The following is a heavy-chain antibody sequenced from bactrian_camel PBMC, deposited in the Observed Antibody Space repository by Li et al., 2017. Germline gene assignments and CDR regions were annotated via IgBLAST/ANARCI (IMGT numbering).Heavy chain of an antibody. CDR2: MDQAGLAT. V-gene: IGHV3S1*01. CDR3: NFHWSSGNCPTGSF. D-gene: IGHD2*01. Sequence: QVQLVESGGGSVQPGGSLRLSCTYSISRYCLGWVRQTPGSEREGVAAMDQAGLATYSDSVKGRFAISRDNVKNTVFLQLNNLKPEDTAVYTCNFHWSSGNCPTGSFWGQGTQVTVSS. J-gene: IGHJ4*01. CDR1: YSISRYC.